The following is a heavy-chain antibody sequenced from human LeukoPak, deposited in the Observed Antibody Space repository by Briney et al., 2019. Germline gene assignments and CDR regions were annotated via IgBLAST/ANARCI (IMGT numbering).Heavy chain of an antibody. CDR3: ARGAYSSSSYYYYGMDV. V-gene: IGHV4-61*01. Sequence: SETLSLTCTVSGGSIRSSYYYWSWIRQPPGTGLEWIGYIYYSGSTNYNPSLKSRVTISVDTSKNQFSLKLSSVTAADTAVYYCARGAYSSSSYYYYGMDVWGQGTTVTVSS. J-gene: IGHJ6*02. CDR1: GGSIRSSYYY. CDR2: IYYSGST. D-gene: IGHD6-6*01.